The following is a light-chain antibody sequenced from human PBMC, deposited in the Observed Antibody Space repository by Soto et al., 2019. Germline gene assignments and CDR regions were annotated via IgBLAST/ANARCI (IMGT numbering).Light chain of an antibody. Sequence: QSALTQPPSASGSPGQSVTISCTGTSSDVGGYNSVSWYQHLPGKAPKLMIYEVSKRPSGVPDRFSGSKSANTASLTVSRLQAEDEAHYYCSSYAGSDNYVFGTGTKLTVL. CDR3: SSYAGSDNYV. CDR2: EVS. CDR1: SSDVGGYNS. J-gene: IGLJ1*01. V-gene: IGLV2-8*01.